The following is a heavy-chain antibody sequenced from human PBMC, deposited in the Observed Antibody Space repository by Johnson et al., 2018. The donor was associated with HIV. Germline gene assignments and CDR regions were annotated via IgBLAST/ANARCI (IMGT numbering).Heavy chain of an antibody. V-gene: IGHV3-7*01. Sequence: VQLVESGGRLVQPGGSLRLSCAASGFTFSSYWMSWVRQAPGKGLEWVANIKQDGSEKYYVDSVKGRFTISRDNAKNSLYLQMNSLRAEDTAVYYCARDRIPYNWNYEGDAFDIWGQGTMVTVSS. CDR3: ARDRIPYNWNYEGDAFDI. J-gene: IGHJ3*02. D-gene: IGHD1-7*01. CDR1: GFTFSSYW. CDR2: IKQDGSEK.